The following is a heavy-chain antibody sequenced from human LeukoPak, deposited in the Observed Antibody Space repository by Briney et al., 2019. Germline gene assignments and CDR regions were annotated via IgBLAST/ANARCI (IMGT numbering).Heavy chain of an antibody. J-gene: IGHJ5*02. CDR2: IRSKANSYAT. V-gene: IGHV3-73*01. D-gene: IGHD6-19*01. CDR3: TRDSSGWYT. Sequence: WIRQPAGKGLEWIGRIRSKANSYATAYAASVKGRFTISRDDSKNTAYLQMNSLKTEDTAVYYCTRDSSGWYTWGQGTLVTVSS.